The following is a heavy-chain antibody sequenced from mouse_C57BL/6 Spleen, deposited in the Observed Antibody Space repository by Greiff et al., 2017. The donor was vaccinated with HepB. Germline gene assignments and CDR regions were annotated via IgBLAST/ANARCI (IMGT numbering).Heavy chain of an antibody. V-gene: IGHV1-69*01. D-gene: IGHD4-1*01. CDR1: GYTFTSYW. CDR3: STGTYGYFDD. Sequence: QVQLQQPGAELVMPGASVKLSCKASGYTFTSYWMHWVKQRPGQGLEWIGEIDPSDSYTNYNQKFKGKSTLTLDKSSSTAYMQRSSLTSEDSAVYYCSTGTYGYFDDWGTGTTVTVSS. CDR2: IDPSDSYT. J-gene: IGHJ1*03.